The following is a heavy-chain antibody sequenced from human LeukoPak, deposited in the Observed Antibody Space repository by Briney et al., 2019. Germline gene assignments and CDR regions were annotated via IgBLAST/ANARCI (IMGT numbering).Heavy chain of an antibody. Sequence: ASVKVSCKASGGTFSSYAISWVRQAPGQGLEWMGWISAYNGNTNYAQKLQGRVTMTTDTSTSTAYMELRSLRSDDTAVYYCARVTYDLYYMDVWGKGTTVTVSS. J-gene: IGHJ6*03. V-gene: IGHV1-18*01. CDR3: ARVTYDLYYMDV. D-gene: IGHD3-16*01. CDR2: ISAYNGNT. CDR1: GGTFSSYA.